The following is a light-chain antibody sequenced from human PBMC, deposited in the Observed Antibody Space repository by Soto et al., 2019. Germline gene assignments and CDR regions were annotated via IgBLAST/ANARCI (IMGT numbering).Light chain of an antibody. V-gene: IGKV2-28*01. CDR2: LGS. CDR3: MQVLQTPRT. Sequence: DIVMTQSPLSLPVTPGEPASISCRSSQSLLHSNGYNYLDWYLQKPGQSPQLLIYLGSNRASGVTDRFSGSGSGTDFTLEISRVEAEDVGVYYCMQVLQTPRTFGQGTKVEIK. J-gene: IGKJ1*01. CDR1: QSLLHSNGYNY.